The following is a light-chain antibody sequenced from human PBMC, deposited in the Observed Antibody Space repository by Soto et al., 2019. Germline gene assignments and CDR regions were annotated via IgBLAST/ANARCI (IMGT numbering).Light chain of an antibody. J-gene: IGLJ1*01. Sequence: QSVLTQPPSASGTPGQRVTISCSGSSSNIGSNYVYWYQQLPGTAPKLLIYSNNQRPSGVPDRFSGSKSGTSASLAISGLRSEDEADYYCSSYTSSSTYVFGTGTKVTV. CDR3: SSYTSSSTYV. CDR2: SNN. CDR1: SSNIGSNY. V-gene: IGLV1-47*02.